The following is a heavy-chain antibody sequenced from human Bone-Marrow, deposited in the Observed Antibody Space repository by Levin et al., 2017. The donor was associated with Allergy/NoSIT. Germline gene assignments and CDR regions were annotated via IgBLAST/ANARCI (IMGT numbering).Heavy chain of an antibody. V-gene: IGHV2-70*04. D-gene: IGHD2-2*01. Sequence: SGPTLVKPTETLTLTCTFSGFSLDTSVMRLSWIRQPPGKALEWLARIYGDDDKLYSTSLRTRLAISKDTSKNQVVLTMTNMDPADTGTYYCALGKYQLDYWGQGTLVTVSS. CDR2: IYGDDDK. J-gene: IGHJ4*02. CDR1: GFSLDTSVMR. CDR3: ALGKYQLDY.